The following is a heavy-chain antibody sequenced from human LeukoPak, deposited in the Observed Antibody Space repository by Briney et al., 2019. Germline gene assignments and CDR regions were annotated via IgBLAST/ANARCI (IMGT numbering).Heavy chain of an antibody. V-gene: IGHV3-23*01. CDR1: GFTFSTYA. D-gene: IGHD5-24*01. J-gene: IGHJ3*01. Sequence: TGGSLRLSCAASGFTFSTYAMSWVRQAPGKGLEWVSAISDSGGSTYYADSVKGRFTISRDNSNHTLSLQMNSLRVEDTAIYYCVKDIQLSTWGLGTMVTVSS. CDR2: ISDSGGST. CDR3: VKDIQLST.